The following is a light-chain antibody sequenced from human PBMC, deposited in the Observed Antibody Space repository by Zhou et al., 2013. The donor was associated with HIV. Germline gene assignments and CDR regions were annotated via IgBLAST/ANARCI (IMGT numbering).Light chain of an antibody. V-gene: IGKV1-39*01. CDR3: QQSYSTPWT. J-gene: IGKJ1*01. Sequence: DIQMTQSPSSLSASVGDRVTITCRASQSISSYLNWYQEKPGKAPKLLIYAASSLQSGVPSRFSGSGSGTDFTLTISSLQPEDFATYHCQQSYSTPWTFGQGTKVEIK. CDR2: AAS. CDR1: QSISSY.